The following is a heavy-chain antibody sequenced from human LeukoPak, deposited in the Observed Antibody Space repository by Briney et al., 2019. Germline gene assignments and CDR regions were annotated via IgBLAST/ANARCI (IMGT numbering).Heavy chain of an antibody. V-gene: IGHV3-30*18. Sequence: GGSLRLSCAASGFTFSDYYMSWIRQAPGKGLEWVAVISYDGSNKYYADSVKGRFTISRDNSKNTLYLQMNSLRAEDTAVYYCAKDLAGAAAGVNWFDPWGQGTLVTVSS. D-gene: IGHD6-13*01. CDR2: ISYDGSNK. CDR1: GFTFSDYY. CDR3: AKDLAGAAAGVNWFDP. J-gene: IGHJ5*02.